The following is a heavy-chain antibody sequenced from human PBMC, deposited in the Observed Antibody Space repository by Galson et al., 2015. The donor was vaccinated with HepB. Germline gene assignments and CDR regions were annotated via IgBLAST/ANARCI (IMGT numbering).Heavy chain of an antibody. CDR3: ARGRIELRYCSSTSCYTGSYVHWYFDL. Sequence: SVKVSCKASGGTFSSYAISWVRQAPGQGLEWMGGIIPIFGTANYAQKFQGRVTITADESTSTAYMELSSLRSEDTAVYYCARGRIELRYCSSTSCYTGSYVHWYFDLWGRGTLVTVSS. V-gene: IGHV1-69*13. J-gene: IGHJ2*01. CDR1: GGTFSSYA. CDR2: IIPIFGTA. D-gene: IGHD2-2*02.